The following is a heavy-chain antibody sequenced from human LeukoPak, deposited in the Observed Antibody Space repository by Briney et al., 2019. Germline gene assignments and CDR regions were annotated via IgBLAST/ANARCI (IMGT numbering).Heavy chain of an antibody. Sequence: PGRSLRLSCAASGFTFSSYGIHWVRQAPGKWLEWVAFILYDGSNKFYADSVKGRFTISNDNSKNTLYLQMNSLGAEDTAVYYCARPYCSGGSCYSGHFDYWGQGTLVTVSS. CDR1: GFTFSSYG. CDR3: ARPYCSGGSCYSGHFDY. D-gene: IGHD2-15*01. CDR2: ILYDGSNK. V-gene: IGHV3-30*02. J-gene: IGHJ4*02.